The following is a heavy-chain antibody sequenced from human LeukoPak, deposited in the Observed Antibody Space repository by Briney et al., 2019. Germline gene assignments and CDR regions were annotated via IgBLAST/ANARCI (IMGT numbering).Heavy chain of an antibody. V-gene: IGHV1-69*04. D-gene: IGHD4-17*01. CDR2: IIPIFGIA. CDR3: ARDTVTTYYNWFDP. J-gene: IGHJ5*02. Sequence: VASVKVSCMASGGTFSSYAISWVRQAPGQGLEWMGRIIPIFGIANYAQKFQGRVTITADKSTSTAYMELSSLRSEDTAVYYCARDTVTTYYNWFDPWGQGTLVTVSS. CDR1: GGTFSSYA.